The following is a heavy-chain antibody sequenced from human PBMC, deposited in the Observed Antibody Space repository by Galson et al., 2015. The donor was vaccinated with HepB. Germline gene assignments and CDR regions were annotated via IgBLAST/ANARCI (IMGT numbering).Heavy chain of an antibody. Sequence: SLRLSCAASGFNFRAFAMHWVRQAPGKGLEWVAIIWYDGSNEYYADSVKGRFTISRDNSKNTLHLQMNSLRADDTAVYYCAKDPAGYCSNTSCAYGMDVWGQGTTVTVSS. D-gene: IGHD2-2*01. CDR2: IWYDGSNE. CDR3: AKDPAGYCSNTSCAYGMDV. V-gene: IGHV3-33*06. J-gene: IGHJ6*02. CDR1: GFNFRAFA.